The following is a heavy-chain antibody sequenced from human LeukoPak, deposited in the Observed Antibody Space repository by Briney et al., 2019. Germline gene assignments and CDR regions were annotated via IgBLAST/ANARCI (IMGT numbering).Heavy chain of an antibody. Sequence: SETLSLTCAVYGVSFSGYYWSWIRQPPGKGLEWIGEINHSGSTNYNPSLKSRVTISVDTSKNQFSLKLSSVTAADTAVYYCARSHWVGYYGSGSYYVYFQHWGQGTLVTVSS. CDR3: ARSHWVGYYGSGSYYVYFQH. CDR2: INHSGST. J-gene: IGHJ1*01. D-gene: IGHD3-10*01. CDR1: GVSFSGYY. V-gene: IGHV4-34*01.